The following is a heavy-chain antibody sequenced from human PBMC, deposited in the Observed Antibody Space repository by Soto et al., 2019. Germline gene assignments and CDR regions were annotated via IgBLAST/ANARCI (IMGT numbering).Heavy chain of an antibody. Sequence: PGGSLRLSCAASGFTFSDYYMSWIRQAPGKGLEWVSYISSSSSYTNYADSVKGRFTISRDNAKNSLYLQMNSLRAEDTAVYYFARADYYGSGSRYYFDYWGQVTPVTVS. CDR3: ARADYYGSGSRYYFDY. J-gene: IGHJ4*02. CDR1: GFTFSDYY. CDR2: ISSSSSYT. V-gene: IGHV3-11*06. D-gene: IGHD3-10*01.